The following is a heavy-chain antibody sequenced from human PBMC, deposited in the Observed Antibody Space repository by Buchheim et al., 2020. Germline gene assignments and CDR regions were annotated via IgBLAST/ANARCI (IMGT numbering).Heavy chain of an antibody. CDR3: ARGLRLGELSLALDY. CDR2: IYYSGST. Sequence: QVQLQQWGAGLLKPSETLSLTCAVYGGSFSSYYWSWIRQPPGKGLEWIGYIYYSGSTNYNPSLKSRVTISVDTSKNQFLLKLSSVTAADTAVYYCARGLRLGELSLALDYWGQGTL. CDR1: GGSFSSYY. J-gene: IGHJ4*02. V-gene: IGHV4-34*11. D-gene: IGHD3-16*02.